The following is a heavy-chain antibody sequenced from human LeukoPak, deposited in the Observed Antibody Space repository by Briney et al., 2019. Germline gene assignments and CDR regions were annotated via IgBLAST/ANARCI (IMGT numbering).Heavy chain of an antibody. D-gene: IGHD3-3*01. CDR3: ARVRLLGEIFGVVDIYYYYMDV. CDR2: IIPIFGTA. Sequence: GASVKVSCKASGGTFSSYAISWVRQAPGQGLEWMGGIIPIFGTANYAQKFQGRVTITADESTSTAYMELSSLRSEDTAVYYCARVRLLGEIFGVVDIYYYYMDVWGKGTTVTVSS. V-gene: IGHV1-69*13. CDR1: GGTFSSYA. J-gene: IGHJ6*03.